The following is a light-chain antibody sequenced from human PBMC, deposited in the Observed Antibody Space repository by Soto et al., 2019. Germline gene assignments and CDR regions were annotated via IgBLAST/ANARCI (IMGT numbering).Light chain of an antibody. Sequence: EIVLPQSPGTLSLSPGERATLSCRASQSVSSSYLAWYQKKPGQDPRLLIYGASTRATGIPARFSGSGSGTEFTLTISRLQTDDFATYYCQHYNSYSEAFGQGTKVDIK. J-gene: IGKJ1*01. CDR1: QSVSSSY. CDR3: QHYNSYSEA. V-gene: IGKV3-20*01. CDR2: GAS.